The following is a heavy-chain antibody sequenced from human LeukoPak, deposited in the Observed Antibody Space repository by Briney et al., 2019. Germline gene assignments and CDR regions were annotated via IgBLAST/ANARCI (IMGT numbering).Heavy chain of an antibody. J-gene: IGHJ6*03. V-gene: IGHV4-61*02. CDR2: IYTSGST. Sequence: SQTLSLTCTVSGGSISSGSYYWSWIRQPAGKGLEWIGRIYTSGSTNYNPSLKSRVTMSVDTSKNQFSLKLSSVTAADTAVYYCARDYGSGSYLGYYYYYYMDVWGKGTTVTISS. CDR3: ARDYGSGSYLGYYYYYYMDV. CDR1: GGSISSGSYY. D-gene: IGHD3-10*01.